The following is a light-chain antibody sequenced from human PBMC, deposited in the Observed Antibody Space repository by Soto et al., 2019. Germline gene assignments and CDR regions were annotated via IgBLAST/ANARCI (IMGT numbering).Light chain of an antibody. CDR3: QQFYDLPIT. V-gene: IGKV1-33*01. Sequence: PSALSASVGDRITITCQASQDISDVLNWYQQQPGTAPKVLIYDASKLKTGVPSRFSGSGSGKDSTFTISSLQADDSGTYYCQQFYDLPITFGQGTRLEI. CDR1: QDISDV. CDR2: DAS. J-gene: IGKJ5*01.